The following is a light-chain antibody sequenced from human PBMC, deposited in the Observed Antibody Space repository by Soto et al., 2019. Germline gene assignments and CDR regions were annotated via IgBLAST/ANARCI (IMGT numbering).Light chain of an antibody. CDR2: DAS. J-gene: IGKJ1*01. CDR1: QSVSSY. V-gene: IGKV3-11*01. Sequence: EIVLTQSPATLSLSPGERATLSCRASQSVSSYLAWYQQKPGQAPRLLIYDASNRATGIPARFSGSGSGTDFTLTISSLEPEDFAVYYCQQRSNCRGTFGQGTKVEIK. CDR3: QQRSNCRGT.